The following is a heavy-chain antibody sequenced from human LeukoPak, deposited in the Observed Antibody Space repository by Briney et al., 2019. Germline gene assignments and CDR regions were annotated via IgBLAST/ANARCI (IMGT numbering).Heavy chain of an antibody. D-gene: IGHD6-19*01. CDR3: ARAKTLFSSGWYYYYYGMDV. CDR1: GYTFTSYD. V-gene: IGHV1-8*01. J-gene: IGHJ6*02. Sequence: ASVTVSCKASGYTFTSYDTNWVRQATGQGLEWMGWMNPNSGNTGYAQKFQGRVTMTRNTSISTAYMELSSLRSEDTAVYYCARAKTLFSSGWYYYYYGMDVWGQGTTVTVSS. CDR2: MNPNSGNT.